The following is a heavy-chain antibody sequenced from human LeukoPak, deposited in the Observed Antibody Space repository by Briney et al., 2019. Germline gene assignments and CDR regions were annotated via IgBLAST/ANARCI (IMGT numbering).Heavy chain of an antibody. CDR3: TRDAEISGYTWYNWFDP. CDR1: GGSFSSGSYY. J-gene: IGHJ5*02. V-gene: IGHV4-61*02. CDR2: IYITGST. Sequence: SQTLSLTCTVSGGSFSSGSYYWSWIRQPAGKGLEWIGRIYITGSTNYNPSLKSRVTISLDTSKSQFSLQLSSVTAADTAVYYCTRDAEISGYTWYNWFDPWGQGILVTVSS. D-gene: IGHD3-22*01.